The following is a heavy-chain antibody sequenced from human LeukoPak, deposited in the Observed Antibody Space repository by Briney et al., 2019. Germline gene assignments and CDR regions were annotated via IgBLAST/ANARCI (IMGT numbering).Heavy chain of an antibody. CDR2: ISSSSSYI. D-gene: IGHD3-22*01. CDR1: GFTFSSYS. Sequence: GGSLRLSCAASGFTFSSYSMNWVRQAPGKGLEWVSSISSSSSYIFYADSVKGRFTIPRDNSKNTLYLQMNSLRAEDTAVYYCAKGTAVVRVFDYWGQGTLVTVSS. J-gene: IGHJ4*02. V-gene: IGHV3-21*04. CDR3: AKGTAVVRVFDY.